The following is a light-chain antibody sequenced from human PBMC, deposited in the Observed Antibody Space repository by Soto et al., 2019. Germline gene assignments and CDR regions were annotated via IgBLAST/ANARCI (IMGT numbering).Light chain of an antibody. CDR1: QSISFW. J-gene: IGKJ1*01. CDR3: QQYNSYRT. CDR2: KAS. Sequence: DIQMTQSPSTLSASVGDRVTITCRASQSISFWLAWYQQKPGKAPKLLIYKASSLESGVPSRFSGSGSETEFTLTISSLQPDDFATYYCQQYNSYRTFGQGTKVDIK. V-gene: IGKV1-5*03.